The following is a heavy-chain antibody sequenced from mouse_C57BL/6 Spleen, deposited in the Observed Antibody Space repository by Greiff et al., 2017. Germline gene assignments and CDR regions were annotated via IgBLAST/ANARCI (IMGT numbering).Heavy chain of an antibody. CDR3: ARSEEERLRRAWFDY. CDR2: FYPGSGSI. V-gene: IGHV1-62-2*01. CDR1: GYTFTEYT. D-gene: IGHD2-2*01. J-gene: IGHJ3*01. Sequence: QVQLQQSGAELVKPGASVKLSCKASGYTFTEYTIHWVKQRSGQGLEWIGWFYPGSGSIKYNEKFKDKATLTVDKSSSTVYMELSRLTSEDSAVYYCARSEEERLRRAWFDYWGKGTMVTVSA.